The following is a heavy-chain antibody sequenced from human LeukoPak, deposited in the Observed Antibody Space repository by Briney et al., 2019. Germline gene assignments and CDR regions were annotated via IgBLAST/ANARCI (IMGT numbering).Heavy chain of an antibody. J-gene: IGHJ4*02. CDR1: GGTFSSYA. Sequence: SVKDSCKASGGTFSSYAISWVRQAPGQGLEWMGGIIPIFGTANYAQKFQGRATITADESTSTAYMELSSLRSEDTAVYYCARDRSFGVVTKSHFDYWGQGTLVTVPS. CDR3: ARDRSFGVVTKSHFDY. D-gene: IGHD3-3*01. V-gene: IGHV1-69*13. CDR2: IIPIFGTA.